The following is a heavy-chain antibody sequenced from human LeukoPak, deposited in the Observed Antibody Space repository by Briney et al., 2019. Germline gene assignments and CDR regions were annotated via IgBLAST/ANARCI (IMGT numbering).Heavy chain of an antibody. CDR2: ISSNGGST. CDR3: ARGYCSATSCHKTIDY. Sequence: GGSLRLSCAASGFTFSTNAMHWVRQAPGKGLEYVSAISSNGGSTYYANSVKGRFIISRDNSKNTLYLQMGSLRPEDMAVYYCARGYCSATSCHKTIDYWGQGTLVTVSS. V-gene: IGHV3-64*01. CDR1: GFTFSTNA. J-gene: IGHJ4*02. D-gene: IGHD2-2*02.